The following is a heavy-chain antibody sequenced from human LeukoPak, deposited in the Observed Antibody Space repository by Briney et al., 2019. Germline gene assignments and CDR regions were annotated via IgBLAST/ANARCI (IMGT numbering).Heavy chain of an antibody. CDR3: ARATVVEVFDY. CDR1: GFTVSSNY. J-gene: IGHJ4*02. CDR2: IYSGGST. Sequence: SGGSLRLSCAASGFTVSSNYMSWVRQAPGKGLEWVSVIYSGGSTYYADSVKGRFTISRDNSKNTLYLQMNSLRAEDTAVYYCARATVVEVFDYWGQGTLVTVSS. V-gene: IGHV3-66*01. D-gene: IGHD4-17*01.